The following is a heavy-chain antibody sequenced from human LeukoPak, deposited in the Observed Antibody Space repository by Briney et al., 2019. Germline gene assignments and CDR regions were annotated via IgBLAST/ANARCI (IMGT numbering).Heavy chain of an antibody. CDR3: ARAYSSSWPDAFAI. V-gene: IGHV3-74*01. CDR1: GFTCSTYW. Sequence: PGGSLRLSCAASGFTCSTYWMHWVRQAPGKGLVWVSRINDDGSSTTYADSVKGRFTISRDNAKNTLYLQINSLRAAATAVYYCARAYSSSWPDAFAIWGQGTMVIVSS. J-gene: IGHJ3*02. CDR2: INDDGSST. D-gene: IGHD6-13*01.